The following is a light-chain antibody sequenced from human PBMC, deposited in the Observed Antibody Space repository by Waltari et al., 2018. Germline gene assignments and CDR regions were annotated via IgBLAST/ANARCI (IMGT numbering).Light chain of an antibody. J-gene: IGLJ2*01. CDR1: SSHVGGYNY. Sequence: QSALTQPRSVSGSPGQSVPISCTGTSSHVGGYNYVSWYQQHPGKAPKLMLYDVSKRPSGVPDRFSGSKSGNTASLTISGLQAEDEADYYCCSYAGSYTLVFGGGTKLTVL. V-gene: IGLV2-11*01. CDR3: CSYAGSYTLV. CDR2: DVS.